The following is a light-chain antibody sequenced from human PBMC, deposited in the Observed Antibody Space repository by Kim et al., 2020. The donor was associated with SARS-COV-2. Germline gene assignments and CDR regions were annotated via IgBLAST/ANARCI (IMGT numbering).Light chain of an antibody. CDR3: QQYYSYSYT. CDR1: QGISSY. CDR2: AAS. Sequence: AIRMTQSQSSFSASTGDRVTITCRASQGISSYLAWYQQKPGKAPKLLIYAASTLQSGVPSRFSGSGSGTDFTLTISCLQSEDFATYYCQQYYSYSYTFGQGTKLEI. J-gene: IGKJ2*01. V-gene: IGKV1-8*01.